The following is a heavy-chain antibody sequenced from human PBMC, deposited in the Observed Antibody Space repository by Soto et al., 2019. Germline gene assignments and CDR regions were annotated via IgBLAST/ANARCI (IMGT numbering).Heavy chain of an antibody. D-gene: IGHD3-10*01. Sequence: AGGSLRLSCAASGLTVSSNYMSWVRQAPGKGLEWGSMIYSGGDIYYTDSVKGRFTISRDTYKNMVYLQMNILRADDTAVYYCVRDGYNPFWFLTWGQGTLVTVPQ. J-gene: IGHJ5*02. CDR3: VRDGYNPFWFLT. V-gene: IGHV3-53*01. CDR1: GLTVSSNY. CDR2: IYSGGDI.